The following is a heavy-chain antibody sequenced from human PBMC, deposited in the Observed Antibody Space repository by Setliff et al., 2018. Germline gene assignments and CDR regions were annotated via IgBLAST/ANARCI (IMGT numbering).Heavy chain of an antibody. CDR1: GGSISSHY. D-gene: IGHD3-16*01. J-gene: IGHJ6*03. V-gene: IGHV4-59*11. CDR3: ARGGVLGTGDFDYMDV. CDR2: SYYIGST. Sequence: PSETLSLTCTVSGGSISSHYGSWIRQPPGKGLEWIGHSYYIGSTDYNPSLKSRVTISLDTSKNQFSLKLNSVTAADTAVYYCARGGVLGTGDFDYMDVWGKGNTVTVSS.